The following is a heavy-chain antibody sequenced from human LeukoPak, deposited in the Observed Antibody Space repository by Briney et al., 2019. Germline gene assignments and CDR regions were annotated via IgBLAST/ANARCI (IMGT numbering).Heavy chain of an antibody. Sequence: GGSLRLSCAASGFTFSSYSMNWVRQAPGKGLEGGSSISSSSSYIYYADSVKGRFTISRDNAKNSLYLQMNRLRAEDTAVYYCAREYDYVWGSYRSFDYWGQGTLVTVSS. CDR1: GFTFSSYS. CDR3: AREYDYVWGSYRSFDY. D-gene: IGHD3-16*02. J-gene: IGHJ4*02. CDR2: ISSSSSYI. V-gene: IGHV3-21*01.